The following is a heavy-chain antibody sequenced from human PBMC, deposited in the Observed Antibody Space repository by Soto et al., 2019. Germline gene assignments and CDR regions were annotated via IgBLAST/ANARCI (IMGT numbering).Heavy chain of an antibody. CDR2: IIPIFGTA. D-gene: IGHD1-26*01. CDR1: GGTFSSYA. V-gene: IGHV1-69*01. CDR3: ARGDFRGGSYGDY. J-gene: IGHJ4*02. Sequence: QVQLVQSGAEVKKPGSAVTVSCKASGGTFSSYAISWVRQAPGQGLEWMGGIIPIFGTANYAQKFQGRVPITADETTSTAYKELSSLRSEDTAVYYCARGDFRGGSYGDYWGQGTLVTVSS.